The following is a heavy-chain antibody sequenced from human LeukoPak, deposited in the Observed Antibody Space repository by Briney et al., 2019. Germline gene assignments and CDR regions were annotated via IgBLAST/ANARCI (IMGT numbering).Heavy chain of an antibody. CDR2: MSGSGGST. CDR1: GFTFSSYA. J-gene: IGHJ4*02. Sequence: PGGSLRLSCAASGFTFSSYAMSWVRKAPGKGLEWVSAMSGSGGSTYYADSVKGRFTISRDNSKNALYLQMNSLRAEDTAVYYCAKGRYNWNYPNYLDYWGQGTLVTVSS. CDR3: AKGRYNWNYPNYLDY. V-gene: IGHV3-23*01. D-gene: IGHD1-7*01.